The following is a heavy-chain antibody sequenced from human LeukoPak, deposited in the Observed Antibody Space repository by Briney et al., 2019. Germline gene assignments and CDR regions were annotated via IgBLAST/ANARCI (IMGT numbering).Heavy chain of an antibody. D-gene: IGHD3-9*01. CDR1: GYSFTSYW. CDR3: ASRYYDILTGLDAFDI. J-gene: IGHJ3*02. Sequence: GESLKISCKGSGYSFTSYWIGWVRQMPGKGLEWMGIIYPGDSDTRYSPSFQGQVTISADKSISTAYLQWSSLKASDTAMYYCASRYYDILTGLDAFDIWGQGTMVTVSS. CDR2: IYPGDSDT. V-gene: IGHV5-51*01.